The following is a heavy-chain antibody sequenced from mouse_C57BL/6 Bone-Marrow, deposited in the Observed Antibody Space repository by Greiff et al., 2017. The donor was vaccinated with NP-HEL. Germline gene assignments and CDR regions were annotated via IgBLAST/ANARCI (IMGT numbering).Heavy chain of an antibody. Sequence: VQLQESGAELVRPGTSVKVSCKASGYAFTNYLIEWVKQRPGQGLEWIGVINPGSGGTNYNEKFKGKATLTADKSSSTAYMQLSSLTSEDSAVYFCARDLAWFAYWGQGTLVTVSA. CDR3: ARDLAWFAY. CDR1: GYAFTNYL. V-gene: IGHV1-54*01. J-gene: IGHJ3*01. CDR2: INPGSGGT.